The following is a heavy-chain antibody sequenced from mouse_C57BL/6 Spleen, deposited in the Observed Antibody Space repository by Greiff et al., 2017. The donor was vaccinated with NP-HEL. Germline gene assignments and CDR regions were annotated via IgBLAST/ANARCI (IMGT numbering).Heavy chain of an antibody. CDR3: ARGSYYGSTFFAY. D-gene: IGHD1-1*01. V-gene: IGHV1-72*01. CDR2: IDPNSGGT. J-gene: IGHJ3*01. Sequence: VKLQQPGAELVKPGASVKLSCKASGYTFTSYWMHWVKQRPGRGLEWIGRIDPNSGGTKYNEKFKSKATLTVDKPSSTAYMQLSSLTSEDSAVYYCARGSYYGSTFFAYWGQGTLVTVSA. CDR1: GYTFTSYW.